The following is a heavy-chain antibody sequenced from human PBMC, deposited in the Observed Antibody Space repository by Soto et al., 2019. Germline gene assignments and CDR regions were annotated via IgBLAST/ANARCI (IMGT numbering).Heavy chain of an antibody. CDR3: ARDVGRDAFDI. J-gene: IGHJ3*02. CDR1: GGTFSSYT. V-gene: IGHV1-69*08. CDR2: IIPILGIA. Sequence: QVQLVQSGAEVKKPGSSVKVSCKASGGTFSSYTISWVRQAPGQGLEWMGRIIPILGIANYAQKFQGRVTITADKSTSTAYMELSSLRSEDTAVYYCARDVGRDAFDIWGQGTMVTVSS. D-gene: IGHD3-10*01.